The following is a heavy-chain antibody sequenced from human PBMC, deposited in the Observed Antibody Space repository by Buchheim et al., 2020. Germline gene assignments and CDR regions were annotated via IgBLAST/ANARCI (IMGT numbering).Heavy chain of an antibody. J-gene: IGHJ4*02. CDR3: AKDRAVRSWWGLSDFDY. Sequence: QVQLVESGGGVVQPGRSLRLSCAASGFTFSSYGMHWVRQAPGKGLEWVAVISYDGSNKYYADSVKGRFTISRDNSKNTLYLQMNSLRAEDTAVYYCAKDRAVRSWWGLSDFDYWGQGTL. CDR2: ISYDGSNK. V-gene: IGHV3-30*18. CDR1: GFTFSSYG. D-gene: IGHD1-26*01.